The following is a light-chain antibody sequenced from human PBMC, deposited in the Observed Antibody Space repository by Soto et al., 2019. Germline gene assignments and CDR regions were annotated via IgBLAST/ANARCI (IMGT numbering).Light chain of an antibody. J-gene: IGLJ3*02. CDR2: MNN. Sequence: QSVLTQPPSASGTPGQRVTISCSGGSSDIGRNVVYWYQHLPGTGPKLVIYMNNQRPSGVPDRFSGSKSGTSASLAISGLQSEDEAHYYCATWDDNLNVCVFGGGTKLTVL. CDR1: SSDIGRNV. V-gene: IGLV1-44*01. CDR3: ATWDDNLNVCV.